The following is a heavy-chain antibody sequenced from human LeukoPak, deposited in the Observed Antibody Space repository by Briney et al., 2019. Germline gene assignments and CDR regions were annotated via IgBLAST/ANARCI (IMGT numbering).Heavy chain of an antibody. J-gene: IGHJ6*03. Sequence: SSETLSLTCTVSGGSISSGGYYWSWIRQHPGKGLEWIGYIYYSGSTYYNPSLKSRVTISVDTSKNQFSLKLSSVTAADTAVYYCARVVVVAAKNYYYYYYMDVWGKGTTVTVSS. D-gene: IGHD2-15*01. V-gene: IGHV4-31*03. CDR3: ARVVVVAAKNYYYYYYMDV. CDR1: GGSISSGGYY. CDR2: IYYSGST.